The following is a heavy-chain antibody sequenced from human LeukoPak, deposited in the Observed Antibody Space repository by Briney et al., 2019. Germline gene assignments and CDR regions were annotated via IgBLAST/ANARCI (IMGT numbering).Heavy chain of an antibody. Sequence: ASVKVSCKASGYTFTGYYMYWVRQAPGQGLEWMGWINPNSGGTNYAQKFQGRVTMTRDTSISTAYMELSRLRSDDTAVYYCARGYGSGSTHYYYYYGMDVWGQGTTVTVSS. CDR3: ARGYGSGSTHYYYYYGMDV. CDR2: INPNSGGT. D-gene: IGHD3-10*01. J-gene: IGHJ6*02. CDR1: GYTFTGYY. V-gene: IGHV1-2*02.